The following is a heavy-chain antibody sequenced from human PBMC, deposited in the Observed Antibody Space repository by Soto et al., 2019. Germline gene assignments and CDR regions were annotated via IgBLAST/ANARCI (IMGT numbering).Heavy chain of an antibody. CDR3: ARDKGYCSDTSCPDFDY. V-gene: IGHV1-8*01. CDR1: GYTFTSYD. D-gene: IGHD2-15*01. Sequence: ASVKVSCKASGYTFTSYDINWVRQATGQGLEWMGWMNPNSGNTDYAQKFQGRVTMTMNTSTSTAYMELSSLRYEDTAVYYCARDKGYCSDTSCPDFDYWGQGTLVTVSS. CDR2: MNPNSGNT. J-gene: IGHJ4*02.